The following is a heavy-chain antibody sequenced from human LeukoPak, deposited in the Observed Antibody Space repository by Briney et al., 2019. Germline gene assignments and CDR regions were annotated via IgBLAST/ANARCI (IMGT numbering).Heavy chain of an antibody. V-gene: IGHV4-59*01. D-gene: IGHD1-26*01. CDR3: ARNNNFVGTTNNDAFDI. Sequence: SETLSLTCAVSGGSISSYHWGWIRQPPGKGLEWIGYIYYSGSTTYNPSLKSRVTISVDTSKNQFSLKLSSVTAADTAVYYCARNNNFVGTTNNDAFDIWGQGTMVTVSP. J-gene: IGHJ3*02. CDR2: IYYSGST. CDR1: GGSISSYH.